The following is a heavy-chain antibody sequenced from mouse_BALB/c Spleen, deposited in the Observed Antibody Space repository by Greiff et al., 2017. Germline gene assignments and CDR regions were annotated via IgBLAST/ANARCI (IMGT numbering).Heavy chain of an antibody. CDR1: GFTFSSYG. CDR2: ISSGGSYT. D-gene: IGHD2-3*01. CDR3: ARHLLYYYATDY. Sequence: EVQGVESGGDLVKPGGSLKLSCAASGFTFSSYGMSWVRQTPDKRLEWVATISSGGSYTYYPDSVKGRFTISRDNAKNTLYLQMSSLKSEDTAMYYCARHLLYYYATDYWGQGTSVTVSS. V-gene: IGHV5-6*01. J-gene: IGHJ4*01.